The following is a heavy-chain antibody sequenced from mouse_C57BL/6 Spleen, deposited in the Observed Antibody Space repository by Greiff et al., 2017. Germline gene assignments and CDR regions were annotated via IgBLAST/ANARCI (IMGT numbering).Heavy chain of an antibody. CDR2: INPSSGYT. CDR3: ARSGGNYGWFAY. V-gene: IGHV1-4*01. Sequence: QVQLQQSGAELARPGASVKMSCKASGYTFTSYTMHWVKQRPGQGLEWIGYINPSSGYTKYNQKFKDKATLTADKSSSTAYMQLSNLTSEDSAVYYCARSGGNYGWFAYWGQGTLVTVSA. J-gene: IGHJ3*01. D-gene: IGHD2-1*01. CDR1: GYTFTSYT.